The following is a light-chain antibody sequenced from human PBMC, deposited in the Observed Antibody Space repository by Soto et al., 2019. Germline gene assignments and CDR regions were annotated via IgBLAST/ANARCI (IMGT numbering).Light chain of an antibody. Sequence: QSVLTQPPSASGSPGQSVAISCAETSSDIGTYNYVSWYQQHPGKAPKLIIYEVNKRPSGVPDRFSGSKSGNTASLTVSGLQAEDEADYYCSSFAASPVFGGGTKLTVL. J-gene: IGLJ3*02. CDR3: SSFAASPV. CDR2: EVN. V-gene: IGLV2-8*01. CDR1: SSDIGTYNY.